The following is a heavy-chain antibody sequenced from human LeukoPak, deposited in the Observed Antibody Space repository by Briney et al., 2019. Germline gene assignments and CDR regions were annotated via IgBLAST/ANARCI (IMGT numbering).Heavy chain of an antibody. V-gene: IGHV1-69*13. D-gene: IGHD6-6*01. CDR1: GYTFTSYY. Sequence: SVKVSCKASGYTFTSYYMHWVRQAPGQGLEWMGGIIPIFGTANYAQKFQGRVTITADESTSTAYMELSSLRSEDTAVYYCARGIAARPSDSYYYYYGMDVWGQGTTVTVSS. CDR2: IIPIFGTA. J-gene: IGHJ6*02. CDR3: ARGIAARPSDSYYYYYGMDV.